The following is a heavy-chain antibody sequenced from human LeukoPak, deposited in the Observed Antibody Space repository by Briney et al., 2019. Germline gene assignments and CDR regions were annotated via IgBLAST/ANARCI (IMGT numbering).Heavy chain of an antibody. D-gene: IGHD3-22*01. CDR3: AKDLHYYDSTGFFDS. J-gene: IGHJ4*02. Sequence: GGSLRLSCAASGFTFDDYAMHWVRQAPGKGLEWVAVISYEGSNNYYADSVKGRFTISRDNSKNKVYLQMHSLRTEDTAVYYCAKDLHYYDSTGFFDSWGQGTLVTVSS. CDR2: ISYEGSNN. CDR1: GFTFDDYA. V-gene: IGHV3-30*18.